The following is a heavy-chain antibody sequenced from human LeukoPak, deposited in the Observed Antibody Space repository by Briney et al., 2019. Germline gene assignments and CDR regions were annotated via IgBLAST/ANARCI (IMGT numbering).Heavy chain of an antibody. D-gene: IGHD3-22*01. CDR1: GGSISSGGYS. Sequence: SETLSLTCAVSGGSISSGGYSWRWIRQPPGKGLEWIGYIYHSGSTYYNPSLKSRVTISVDRSKNQFSLKLSSVTAADTAVYYCARDSYYDSSGLDYWGQGTLVTVSS. CDR2: IYHSGST. V-gene: IGHV4-30-2*01. CDR3: ARDSYYDSSGLDY. J-gene: IGHJ4*02.